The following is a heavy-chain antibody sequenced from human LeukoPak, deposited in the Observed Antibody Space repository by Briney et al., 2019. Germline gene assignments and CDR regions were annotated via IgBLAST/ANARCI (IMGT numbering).Heavy chain of an antibody. Sequence: GASVKVSCKASGYTFTGYYMHWVRQAPGQGLEWMGWINPNSGGTNYAQKFQGRVTMTRDTSISTAYMELSRLRSDDTAVYYCARVNYDSSGYSVTLFDYWGQGTLVTVSS. V-gene: IGHV1-2*02. D-gene: IGHD3-22*01. CDR3: ARVNYDSSGYSVTLFDY. CDR1: GYTFTGYY. CDR2: INPNSGGT. J-gene: IGHJ4*02.